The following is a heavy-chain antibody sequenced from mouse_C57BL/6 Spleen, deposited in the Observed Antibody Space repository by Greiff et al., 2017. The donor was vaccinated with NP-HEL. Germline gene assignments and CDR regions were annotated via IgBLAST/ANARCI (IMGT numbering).Heavy chain of an antibody. CDR3: ARIDSNLDYAMDY. CDR2: IYPGDGDT. Sequence: VKLMESGPELVKPGASVKISCTASGYAFSSSWMNWVKQRPGKGLEWIGRIYPGDGDTNYNGTFKGKATLTADKSSSTAYMQLSSLTSEDSAVYFCARIDSNLDYAMDYWGQGTSVTVSS. CDR1: GYAFSSSW. D-gene: IGHD2-5*01. J-gene: IGHJ4*01. V-gene: IGHV1-82*01.